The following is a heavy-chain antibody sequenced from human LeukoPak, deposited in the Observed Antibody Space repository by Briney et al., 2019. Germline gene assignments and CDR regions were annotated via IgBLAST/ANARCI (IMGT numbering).Heavy chain of an antibody. CDR2: ISWNSGSI. Sequence: QSGGSLRLSCAASGFTFDDYAMHWVRQAPGKGLEWVSGISWNSGSIGYADSVKGRFTISRDNAKNSLYLQMNSLRAEDTAVYYCARDRGDYSGYDYVWFDPWGQGTLVTVSS. V-gene: IGHV3-9*01. CDR1: GFTFDDYA. J-gene: IGHJ5*02. D-gene: IGHD5-12*01. CDR3: ARDRGDYSGYDYVWFDP.